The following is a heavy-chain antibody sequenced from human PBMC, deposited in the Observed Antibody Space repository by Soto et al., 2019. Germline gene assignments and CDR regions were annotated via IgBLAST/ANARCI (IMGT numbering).Heavy chain of an antibody. CDR1: GFTFSDCY. D-gene: IGHD6-19*01. CDR3: AAGGGWGNFDY. V-gene: IGHV3-11*01. J-gene: IGHJ4*02. CDR2: ISSSGRTI. Sequence: QVHVVESGGGVVKPGASLRLSCTASGFTFSDCYMSWIRQAPGKGLEWVSYISSSGRTIFYADSVRGRFTISRDNANNSLYLNMNSLRAEDTAVYYWAAGGGWGNFDYWGQGTLVTVSS.